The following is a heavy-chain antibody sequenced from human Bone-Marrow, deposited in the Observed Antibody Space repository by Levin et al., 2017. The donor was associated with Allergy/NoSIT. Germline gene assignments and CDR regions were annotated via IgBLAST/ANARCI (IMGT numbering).Heavy chain of an antibody. CDR2: IIPIFGTA. CDR3: ATDYGDYERPSHY. J-gene: IGHJ4*02. V-gene: IGHV1-69*06. D-gene: IGHD4-17*01. Sequence: SVKVSCKASGGTFSSYAISWVRQAPGQGLEWMGGIIPIFGTANYAQKFQGRVTITADKSTSTAYMELSSLRSEDTAVYYCATDYGDYERPSHYWGQGTLVTVSS. CDR1: GGTFSSYA.